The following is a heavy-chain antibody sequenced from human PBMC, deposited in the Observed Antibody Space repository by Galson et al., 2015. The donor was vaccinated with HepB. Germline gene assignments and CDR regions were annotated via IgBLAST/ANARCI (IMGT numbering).Heavy chain of an antibody. J-gene: IGHJ3*02. D-gene: IGHD1-26*01. CDR3: ARRRLGRHDAFDI. CDR2: IYYSGST. Sequence: SETLSLTCTVSGGSISSSSYYWGWIRQPPGKGLEWIGSIYYSGSTYYNPSLKSRVTISVDTSKNQFSLKLSSVTAADTAVYYCARRRLGRHDAFDIWGQWTMVTVSS. CDR1: GGSISSSSYY. V-gene: IGHV4-39*01.